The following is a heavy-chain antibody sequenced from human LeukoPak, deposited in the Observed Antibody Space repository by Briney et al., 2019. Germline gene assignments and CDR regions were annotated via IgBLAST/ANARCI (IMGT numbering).Heavy chain of an antibody. V-gene: IGHV3-9*01. CDR1: GFTFDDYA. D-gene: IGHD3-22*01. CDR2: ISWNSGSI. Sequence: GRPLRLSCAASGFTFDDYAMHWVRQAPGKGLEWVSGISWNSGSIGYADSVKGRFTISRDNAKNSLYLQMNSLRAEDTALYYCAIYDSSGYDAFDIWGQGTMVTVSS. J-gene: IGHJ3*02. CDR3: AIYDSSGYDAFDI.